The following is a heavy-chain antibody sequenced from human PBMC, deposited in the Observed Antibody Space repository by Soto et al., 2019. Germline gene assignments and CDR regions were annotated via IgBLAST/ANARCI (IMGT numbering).Heavy chain of an antibody. Sequence: QVQLQESGPGLVKPSETLSLTCTVSGGSISSYYWSWIRQPPGKGLEWIGYIYYRGSTNHNPSLKGRVTKTVDTSKNQFPLKLSSVTAADTAVYYCARRYGGTFDYWGQGTLVTVSS. D-gene: IGHD2-15*01. J-gene: IGHJ4*02. CDR3: ARRYGGTFDY. V-gene: IGHV4-59*08. CDR1: GGSISSYY. CDR2: IYYRGST.